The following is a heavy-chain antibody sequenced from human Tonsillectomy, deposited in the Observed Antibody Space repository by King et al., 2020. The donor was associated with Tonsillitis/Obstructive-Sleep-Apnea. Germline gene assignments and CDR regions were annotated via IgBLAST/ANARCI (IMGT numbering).Heavy chain of an antibody. Sequence: VQLQESGPGLVKPSETLSLTCTVSGGSISSYYWSWIRQPPGKGLAWIGFIYHSGTANYNPSLKSRVTISIDTSRNQFSLNLRSVTAADTAVYYCASHVGLTYFDYWGQGTLVTVSS. CDR3: ASHVGLTYFDY. V-gene: IGHV4-59*08. CDR1: GGSISSYY. D-gene: IGHD1-26*01. CDR2: IYHSGTA. J-gene: IGHJ4*02.